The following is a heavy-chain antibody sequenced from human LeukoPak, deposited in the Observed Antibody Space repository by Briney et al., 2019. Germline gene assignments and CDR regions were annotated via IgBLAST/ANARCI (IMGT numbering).Heavy chain of an antibody. CDR3: ASWYSYRFTFDY. J-gene: IGHJ4*02. CDR1: GGSISSSIYY. D-gene: IGHD5-18*01. Sequence: SETLSLSCTVSGGSISSSIYYWGWIRQPPGKGLEWIGSIYYSGSTYYNPSLKSRVTISVDTSKNQFSLKLSSVTAADTAVYYCASWYSYRFTFDYWGQGTLVTVSS. CDR2: IYYSGST. V-gene: IGHV4-39*01.